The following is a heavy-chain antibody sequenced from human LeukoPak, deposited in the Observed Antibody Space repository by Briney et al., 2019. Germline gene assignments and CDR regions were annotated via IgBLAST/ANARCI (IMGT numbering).Heavy chain of an antibody. Sequence: PGGSLRLSCAASGFTFSSFAMHWVRQAPGKGLEWVAVISYDGNTKYYADSVKGRFTISRDNSNNTLYLHTDSLRVEDTAVYYCARAPPYGSLDYWGQGTLVTVSS. V-gene: IGHV3-30-3*01. J-gene: IGHJ4*02. CDR2: ISYDGNTK. CDR3: ARAPPYGSLDY. D-gene: IGHD3-10*01. CDR1: GFTFSSFA.